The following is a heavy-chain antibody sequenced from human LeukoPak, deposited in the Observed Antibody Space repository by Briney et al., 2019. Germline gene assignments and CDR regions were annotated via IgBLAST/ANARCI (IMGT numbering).Heavy chain of an antibody. CDR2: IYTSGST. CDR3: ARDKRVVVAGTYIYYNYMDV. J-gene: IGHJ6*03. V-gene: IGHV4-4*07. Sequence: SETLSLTCTVSGGSISSYYWSWIRQPAGKGLEWIGRIYTSGSTNYNPSLKSRVTMSVDTSKNQFSLKLSSVTAADTAVYYCARDKRVVVAGTYIYYNYMDVWGNGTTVTISS. CDR1: GGSISSYY. D-gene: IGHD6-19*01.